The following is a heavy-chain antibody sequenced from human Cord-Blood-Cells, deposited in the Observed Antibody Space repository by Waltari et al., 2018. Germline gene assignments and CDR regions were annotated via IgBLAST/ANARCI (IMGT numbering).Heavy chain of an antibody. CDR2: INPNSGGT. CDR3: AREEYSSSWYRGWFDP. Sequence: QVQLVQSGAEVKKPGASVKVSCRASGHTFTVYYMLWVRQATGQGLEWMGWINPNSGGTNYAQKVQGRVTMTRDTSISTAYMELSRLRSDDTAVYYCAREEYSSSWYRGWFDPWGQGTLVTVSS. CDR1: GHTFTVYY. J-gene: IGHJ5*02. D-gene: IGHD6-13*01. V-gene: IGHV1-2*02.